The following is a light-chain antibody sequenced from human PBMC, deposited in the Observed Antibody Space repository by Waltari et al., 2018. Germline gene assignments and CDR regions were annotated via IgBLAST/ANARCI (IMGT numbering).Light chain of an antibody. CDR3: QHYGSSSLT. V-gene: IGKV3-20*01. J-gene: IGKJ4*01. CDR1: QTVSANY. CDR2: AES. Sequence: EIVLTQSPGTLSLSPAADRATLSCRASQTVSANYLAWYQQKYGQVPRPLIHAESNSAAGIPDRFSGSGSATDFTLTITRLERDDFFAVYYCQHYGSSSLTFGGGTKVEIK.